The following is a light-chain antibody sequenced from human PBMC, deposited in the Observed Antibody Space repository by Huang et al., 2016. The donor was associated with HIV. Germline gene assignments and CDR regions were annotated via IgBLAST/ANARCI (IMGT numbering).Light chain of an antibody. V-gene: IGKV3-15*01. Sequence: EIIMTQSPATLSVSPGERATHSCRASQSVSTNPAWYQQKPGQAPRLLIFGASNRATGIPARFSGSGSGTELTLTISSLQSEDFAVYYCQQYDSTPTTFGPGTKVDIK. CDR3: QQYDSTPTT. J-gene: IGKJ3*01. CDR2: GAS. CDR1: QSVSTN.